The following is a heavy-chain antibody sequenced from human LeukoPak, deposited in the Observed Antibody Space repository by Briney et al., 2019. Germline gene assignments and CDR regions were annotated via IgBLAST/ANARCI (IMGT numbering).Heavy chain of an antibody. CDR2: ISGSGGGT. J-gene: IGHJ4*02. Sequence: GGSLRLSCAASGFTLSSNAMSWVRQAPGKGLEWVSGISGSGGGTYYADSVKGRFTISRDSYRNTLYLYMNSLRAEDTAVYYCAKDRDFWSPYHDGYWGQGTLVTVSS. V-gene: IGHV3-23*01. CDR3: AKDRDFWSPYHDGY. CDR1: GFTLSSNA. D-gene: IGHD3-3*01.